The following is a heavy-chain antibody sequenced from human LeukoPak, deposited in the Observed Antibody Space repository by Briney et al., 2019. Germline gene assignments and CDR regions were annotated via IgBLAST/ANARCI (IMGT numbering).Heavy chain of an antibody. CDR1: GFTFSSYA. V-gene: IGHV3-23*01. Sequence: GGSLRLSCAASGFTFSSYAMSWVRQAPGKGLEWVSAISGSGGSTYYADSVKGRFTISRDNSKNTLYLQMNSLRAEDTAEYYCAEVHGDYHKGWFDPWGQGTLVTVSS. CDR3: AEVHGDYHKGWFDP. CDR2: ISGSGGST. J-gene: IGHJ5*02. D-gene: IGHD4-17*01.